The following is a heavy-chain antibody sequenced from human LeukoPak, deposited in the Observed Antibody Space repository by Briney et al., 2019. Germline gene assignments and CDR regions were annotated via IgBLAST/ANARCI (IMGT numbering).Heavy chain of an antibody. CDR1: GFTFSDYY. J-gene: IGHJ6*03. Sequence: GGSLRLSCAASGFTFSDYYMSWIRQASGKGLEWVSYISSSGSTIYYADSVKGRFTISRDNAKNSLYLQMNSLRAEDTAVYYCARVGIAVAGYHYYYYMDVWGKGTTVTVSS. CDR3: ARVGIAVAGYHYYYYMDV. V-gene: IGHV3-11*04. D-gene: IGHD6-19*01. CDR2: ISSSGSTI.